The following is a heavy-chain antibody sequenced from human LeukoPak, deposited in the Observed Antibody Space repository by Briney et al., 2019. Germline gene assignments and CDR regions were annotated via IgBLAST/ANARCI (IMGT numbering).Heavy chain of an antibody. CDR1: GFTFSSYD. Sequence: PGGSLRLSCAASGFTFSSYDMSWVRQAPGKGLEWVSAISGSGGSTYYADSVKGRFTISRDNSKNTLYLQMNSLRAEDTAIYYCAKAKIVAAVHWFDPWGQGTLVTVSS. V-gene: IGHV3-23*01. CDR2: ISGSGGST. CDR3: AKAKIVAAVHWFDP. J-gene: IGHJ5*02. D-gene: IGHD6-13*01.